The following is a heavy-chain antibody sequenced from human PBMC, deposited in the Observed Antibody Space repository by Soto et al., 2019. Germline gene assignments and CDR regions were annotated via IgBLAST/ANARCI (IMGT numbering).Heavy chain of an antibody. CDR2: IDWDDDK. CDR3: ARTIGDSSGYYLHYFDY. Sequence: SGPTLVNPTQTLTLTCTFSGFSLSTSGMRVSWIRQPPGKALGWLARIDWDDDKFYSTSLKTRLTISKDTSKNQVVLTMTNMDPVDTATYYCARTIGDSSGYYLHYFDYWGQGTLVTVSS. V-gene: IGHV2-70*04. CDR1: GFSLSTSGMR. D-gene: IGHD3-22*01. J-gene: IGHJ4*02.